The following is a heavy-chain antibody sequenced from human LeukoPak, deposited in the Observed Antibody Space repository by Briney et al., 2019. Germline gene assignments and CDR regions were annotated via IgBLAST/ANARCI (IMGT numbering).Heavy chain of an antibody. CDR3: ASASWQLPNPHAFDI. CDR2: IIPILGIA. J-gene: IGHJ3*02. D-gene: IGHD2-15*01. V-gene: IGHV1-69*02. Sequence: ASVKVSCKASGGAFSSYTISWVRQAPGQGLEWMGRIIPILGIANYAQKFQGRVTITADKSTSTAYMELSSLRSEDTAVYYCASASWQLPNPHAFDIWGQGTMVTVSS. CDR1: GGAFSSYT.